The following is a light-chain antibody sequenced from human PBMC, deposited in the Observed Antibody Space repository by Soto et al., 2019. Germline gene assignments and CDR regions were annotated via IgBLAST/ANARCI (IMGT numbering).Light chain of an antibody. CDR2: EVT. V-gene: IGLV2-23*02. J-gene: IGLJ1*01. CDR1: SSDVGSYNL. CDR3: CSYAGSSTYV. Sequence: QSVLTQPASVSGSLGQSITISCTGTSSDVGSYNLVSWYQQHPGKAPKLIIYEVTKRPSGVSNRFSGSKSGNAASLTISGLQAEDESDYYCCSYAGSSTYVFGTGTKVTVL.